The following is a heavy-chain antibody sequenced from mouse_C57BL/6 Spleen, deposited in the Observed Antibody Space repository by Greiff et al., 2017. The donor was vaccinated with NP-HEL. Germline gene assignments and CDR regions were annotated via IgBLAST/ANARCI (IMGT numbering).Heavy chain of an antibody. Sequence: QVQLQQPGAELVRPGSSVKLSCKASGYTFTSYWMDWVKQRPGQGLEWIGNIYPSDSETHYNQKFKDKATLTVDKSSSTAYMQLSSLTSEDSAVYYCARPYYYGSSYYWYFDVWGTGTTVTVSS. J-gene: IGHJ1*03. D-gene: IGHD1-1*01. V-gene: IGHV1-61*01. CDR3: ARPYYYGSSYYWYFDV. CDR1: GYTFTSYW. CDR2: IYPSDSET.